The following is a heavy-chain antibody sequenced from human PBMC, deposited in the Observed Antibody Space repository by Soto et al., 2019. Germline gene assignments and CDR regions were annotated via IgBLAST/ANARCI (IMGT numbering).Heavy chain of an antibody. CDR3: AQSYYDATGFAVDP. CDR2: MYFGGSF. Sequence: PLETLSLTCTVSGASVSTGYWSWIRQAPGKGLEWIGFMYFGGSFNYNPSLTSRATISVDTSKNQFSLKLTSVTAADTAVYYCAQSYYDATGFAVDPWGQGTPVTVS. D-gene: IGHD3-16*01. J-gene: IGHJ5*02. CDR1: GASVSTGY. V-gene: IGHV4-59*02.